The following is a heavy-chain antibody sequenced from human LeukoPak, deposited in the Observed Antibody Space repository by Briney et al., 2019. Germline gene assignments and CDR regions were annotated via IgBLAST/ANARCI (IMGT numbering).Heavy chain of an antibody. J-gene: IGHJ4*02. V-gene: IGHV5-10-1*01. D-gene: IGHD2-15*01. CDR3: ASGIRFRYCSGGSCYRDY. CDR2: IDPSDSYT. CDR1: GYSFTSYW. Sequence: GESLKISCKGSGYSFTSYWISWVRQMPGKGLEWMGRIDPSDSYTNYSPSFQGHVTISADKSISTAYLQWSSLKASDTAMYYCASGIRFRYCSGGSCYRDYWGQGTLVTVSS.